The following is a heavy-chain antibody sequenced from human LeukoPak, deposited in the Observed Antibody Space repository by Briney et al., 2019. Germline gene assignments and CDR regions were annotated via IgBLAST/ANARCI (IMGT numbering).Heavy chain of an antibody. Sequence: SQTLSLTCTVSGGSISSGGYYWSWIRQHPGKGLEWIGYIYYSGSTYYNPSLKSRVTISVDTSKNQFSLKLSSVTAADTAVYYCASGYSSSWTRGKLNYWGQGTLVTVSS. D-gene: IGHD6-13*01. CDR1: GGSISSGGYY. V-gene: IGHV4-31*03. CDR3: ASGYSSSWTRGKLNY. CDR2: IYYSGST. J-gene: IGHJ4*02.